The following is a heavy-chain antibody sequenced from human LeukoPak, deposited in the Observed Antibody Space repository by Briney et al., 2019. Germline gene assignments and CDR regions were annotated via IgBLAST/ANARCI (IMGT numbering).Heavy chain of an antibody. CDR2: ISYDGSNK. J-gene: IGHJ4*02. CDR3: AKGLLRLGELSLHYFDY. D-gene: IGHD3-16*02. Sequence: PGGSLRLSCAAPGFTFSSYAMHWVRQAPGKGLEWVAVISYDGSNKYYADSVKGRFTISRDNSKNTLYLQMNSLRAEDTAVYYCAKGLLRLGELSLHYFDYWGQGTLVTVSS. CDR1: GFTFSSYA. V-gene: IGHV3-30-3*01.